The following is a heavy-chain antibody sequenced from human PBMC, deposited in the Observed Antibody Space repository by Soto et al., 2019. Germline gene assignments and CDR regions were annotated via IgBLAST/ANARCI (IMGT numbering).Heavy chain of an antibody. CDR2: FDPEDGET. J-gene: IGHJ4*02. Sequence: AAVKLSCKVSGYTLTELSMHWVRQAPGKGLEWMGGFDPEDGETIYAQKFQGRVTMTEDTSTDTAYMELSSLRSEDTAVYYCASHIVGATPVDYWGQGSLVTVSA. CDR3: ASHIVGATPVDY. CDR1: GYTLTELS. D-gene: IGHD1-26*01. V-gene: IGHV1-24*01.